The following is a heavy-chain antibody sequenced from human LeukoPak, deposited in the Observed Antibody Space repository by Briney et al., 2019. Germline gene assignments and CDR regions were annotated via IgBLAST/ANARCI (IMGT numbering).Heavy chain of an antibody. CDR3: ATPLTVTTYNDAFDI. V-gene: IGHV3-21*01. Sequence: GGSLRLSCAASGFTFDSFSINWVRQAPGKGLEWVAAISSSTTYIYYAGPVKGRFTISRDNAKNSLYLQMNRLRAEDTAVYYCATPLTVTTYNDAFDIWGQGTMVTVSS. D-gene: IGHD4-17*01. CDR1: GFTFDSFS. CDR2: ISSSTTYI. J-gene: IGHJ3*02.